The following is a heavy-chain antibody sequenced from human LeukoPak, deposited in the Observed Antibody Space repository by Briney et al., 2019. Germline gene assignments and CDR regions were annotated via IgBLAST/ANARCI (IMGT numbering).Heavy chain of an antibody. CDR2: INHSGST. Sequence: SETLSLTCAVYGGSFSGYYWSWIRQPPGKGLEWIGEINHSGSTNYNPSFKSRVTISVDTSKNQFSLKLNSVTAADTAVYYCARGTPSYYYYYLDVWGKGTTVTVSS. CDR3: ARGTPSYYYYYLDV. CDR1: GGSFSGYY. V-gene: IGHV4-34*01. J-gene: IGHJ6*03.